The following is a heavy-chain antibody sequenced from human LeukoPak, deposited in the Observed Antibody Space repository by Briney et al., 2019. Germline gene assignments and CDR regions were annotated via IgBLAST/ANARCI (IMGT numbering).Heavy chain of an antibody. J-gene: IGHJ4*02. CDR2: IIPSGHTT. Sequence: GGSLRLSCVASGFTFSSHGMNWVRQAPGKGLEWVSGIIPSGHTTYYADSVRGRFTISRDNSRNTVYLQMNSLRAEDTAVYYCAKHDRWLQFCCWGQGTLVTVSA. CDR1: GFTFSSHG. V-gene: IGHV3-23*01. D-gene: IGHD5-24*01. CDR3: AKHDRWLQFCC.